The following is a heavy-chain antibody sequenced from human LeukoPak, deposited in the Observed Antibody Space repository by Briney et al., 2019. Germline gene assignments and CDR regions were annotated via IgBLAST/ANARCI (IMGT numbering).Heavy chain of an antibody. V-gene: IGHV3-48*03. J-gene: IGHJ4*02. CDR3: AKGPTLRRSDWYGAGY. CDR1: GFTFSSYE. D-gene: IGHD6-19*01. CDR2: ISSSGSTI. Sequence: GGSLRLSCAASGFTFSSYEMNWVRQAPGKGLEWASYISSSGSTIYYADSVKGRFTISRDNSKNTLYLQMNSLRAEDTAVYYCAKGPTLRRSDWYGAGYWGQGTLVTVSS.